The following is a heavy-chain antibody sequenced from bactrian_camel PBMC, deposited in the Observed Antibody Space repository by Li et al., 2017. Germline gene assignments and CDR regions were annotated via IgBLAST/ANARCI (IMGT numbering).Heavy chain of an antibody. CDR2: LDVDGQT. V-gene: IGHV3S9*01. Sequence: VQLVESGGGSVQSGGSLKLSCVASGYTYDGYCKGWFRQVRGKSREAIAILDVDGQTQYDDSVRGRFTISRVNALNTLLLQMNSVKPEDTAVYYCVRDLGTTGWYFDNWGQGTQVTVS. J-gene: IGHJ6*01. CDR3: VRDLGTTGWYFDN. CDR1: GYTYDGYC. D-gene: IGHD5*01.